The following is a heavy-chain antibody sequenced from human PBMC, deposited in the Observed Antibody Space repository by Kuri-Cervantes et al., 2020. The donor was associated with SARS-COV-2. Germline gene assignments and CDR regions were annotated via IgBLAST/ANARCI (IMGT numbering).Heavy chain of an antibody. CDR1: GGTFSSYA. J-gene: IGHJ6*02. D-gene: IGHD3-3*01. CDR3: TRGGWVWPTYYDFWSGYSVGRSYGMDV. Sequence: SVNVSCKASGGTFSSYAISGVRQAPGQGLEWMGGIIPIFGTANYAQKFQGRVTITADKSTSTAYMELRSLRSDDTAVYYCTRGGWVWPTYYDFWSGYSVGRSYGMDVWGQGTTVTVSS. V-gene: IGHV1-69*06. CDR2: IIPIFGTA.